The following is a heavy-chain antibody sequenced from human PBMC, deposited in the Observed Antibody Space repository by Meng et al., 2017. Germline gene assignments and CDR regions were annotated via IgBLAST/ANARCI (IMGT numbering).Heavy chain of an antibody. CDR2: IYSGGST. CDR1: GFTVSSNY. CDR3: ARDRGLLSGTSDY. Sequence: EVQLVGAGGGLVKPGGSLGLSCEASGFTVSSNYMGWVRQAPGKGLEWVSVIYSGGSTYYADSVKGRFTISRDNAKNTLYLQMNSLRAEDTAVYYCARDRGLLSGTSDYWGQGTLVTVSS. J-gene: IGHJ4*02. D-gene: IGHD2-21*02. V-gene: IGHV3-66*02.